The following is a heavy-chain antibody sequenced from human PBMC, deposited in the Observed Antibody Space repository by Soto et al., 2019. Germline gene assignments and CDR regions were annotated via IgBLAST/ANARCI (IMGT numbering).Heavy chain of an antibody. CDR3: AGDYYDSSGYYGTVAFDI. CDR1: GGSFSGYY. D-gene: IGHD3-22*01. J-gene: IGHJ3*02. V-gene: IGHV4-34*01. CDR2: INHSGST. Sequence: PSETLSLTCAVYGGSFSGYYWSWIRQPPGKGLEWIGEINHSGSTNYNPSLKSRVTISVDTSKNQFSLKLSSVTAADTAVYYCAGDYYDSSGYYGTVAFDIWGQGTMVTVSS.